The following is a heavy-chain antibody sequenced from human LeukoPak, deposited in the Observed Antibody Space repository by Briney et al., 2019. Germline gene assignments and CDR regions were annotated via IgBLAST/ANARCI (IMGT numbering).Heavy chain of an antibody. Sequence: PSETLSLTCAVYGGSFSGYYWSWIRQPPGKGLEWIGEINHSVSTNYNPSLKSRVTISVDTSKNQFSLKLSSVTAADTAVYYCARVWMRGLIDYWGQGTLVTVSS. J-gene: IGHJ4*02. CDR1: GGSFSGYY. CDR2: INHSVST. CDR3: ARVWMRGLIDY. D-gene: IGHD2-8*01. V-gene: IGHV4-34*01.